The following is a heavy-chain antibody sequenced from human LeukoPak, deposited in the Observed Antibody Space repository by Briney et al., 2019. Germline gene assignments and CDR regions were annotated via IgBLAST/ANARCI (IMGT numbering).Heavy chain of an antibody. J-gene: IGHJ4*02. CDR2: IYYSGST. CDR1: GGSISSSSHY. CDR3: ARVAAAAYDY. D-gene: IGHD6-13*01. V-gene: IGHV4-39*07. Sequence: SETLSLTCTVSGGSISSSSHYWGWIRQPPGKGLEWIGSIYYSGSTNYNPSLKSRVTISVDTSKNQSSLKLSSVTAADTAVYYCARVAAAAYDYWGQGTLVTVSS.